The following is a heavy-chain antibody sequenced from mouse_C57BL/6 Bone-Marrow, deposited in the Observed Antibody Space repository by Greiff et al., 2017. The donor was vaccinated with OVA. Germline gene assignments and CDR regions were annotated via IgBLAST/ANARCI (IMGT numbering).Heavy chain of an antibody. V-gene: IGHV5-4*01. CDR3: AREGVPYYFDY. Sequence: EVKLVESGGGLVQPGESLKLSCESNEYEFPSHDMSWVRKTPEKRLEWVATISDGGSYTYYPDNVKGRFTISRDNAKNNLYLQMSHLKSEDTAMYYCAREGVPYYFDYWGQGTTLTVSS. J-gene: IGHJ2*01. CDR2: ISDGGSYT. D-gene: IGHD5-1*01. CDR1: EYEFPSHD.